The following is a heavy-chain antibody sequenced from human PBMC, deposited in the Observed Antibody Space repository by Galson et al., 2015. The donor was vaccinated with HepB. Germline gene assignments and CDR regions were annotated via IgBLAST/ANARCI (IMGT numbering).Heavy chain of an antibody. J-gene: IGHJ3*02. CDR3: AYEPDIVVVPAAPKNDAFDI. Sequence: QSGAEVKKPGESLRISCKGSGYSFTSYWISWVRQMPGKGLEWMGRIDPSDSYTNYSPSFQGHVTISADKSISTAYLQWSSLKASDTAMYYCAYEPDIVVVPAAPKNDAFDIWGQGTMVTVSS. V-gene: IGHV5-10-1*01. CDR1: GYSFTSYW. CDR2: IDPSDSYT. D-gene: IGHD2-2*01.